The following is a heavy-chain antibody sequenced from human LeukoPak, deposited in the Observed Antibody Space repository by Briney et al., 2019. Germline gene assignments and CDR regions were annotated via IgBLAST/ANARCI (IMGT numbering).Heavy chain of an antibody. Sequence: PGGSLRLSCAASGFTFSSCAMSWVRQAPGKGLVWVSAISGSGGSTYSADSVKGRFTISRDNSKSTLYLQMNSLRAEDTAVYYCAKAEYYYDSSGYYPTGYWGQGTLVTVSS. CDR2: ISGSGGST. CDR1: GFTFSSCA. CDR3: AKAEYYYDSSGYYPTGY. D-gene: IGHD3-22*01. V-gene: IGHV3-23*01. J-gene: IGHJ4*02.